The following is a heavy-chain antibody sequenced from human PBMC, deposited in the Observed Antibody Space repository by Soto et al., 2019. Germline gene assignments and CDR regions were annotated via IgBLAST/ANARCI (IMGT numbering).Heavy chain of an antibody. Sequence: QVQLVQSGAEVKKPGASVKVSCKASGYTFASYDISWMRQAPGQGLAWMGGISAYNGNTNYTQKLQGRVTMTTDTSTSTAYMELRSLRADDTAVYYCVREPPPPGYWGQGTMVTVSS. CDR3: VREPPPPGY. V-gene: IGHV1-18*01. J-gene: IGHJ4*02. CDR1: GYTFASYD. CDR2: ISAYNGNT. D-gene: IGHD2-2*01.